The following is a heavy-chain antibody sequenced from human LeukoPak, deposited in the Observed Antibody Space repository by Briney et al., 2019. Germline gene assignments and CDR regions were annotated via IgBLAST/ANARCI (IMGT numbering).Heavy chain of an antibody. CDR2: IYYSGST. J-gene: IGHJ3*02. V-gene: IGHV4-39*01. Sequence: PSETLSLTCTVSGVSISSSSYHWGWIRQPPGKGLEWIGSIYYSGSTYYNPSLKSRVTISVDPSKNQFSLKLSSVTAADTAVYYCASFSYYDRIHDAFDIWGQGTMVTVSS. D-gene: IGHD3-22*01. CDR3: ASFSYYDRIHDAFDI. CDR1: GVSISSSSYH.